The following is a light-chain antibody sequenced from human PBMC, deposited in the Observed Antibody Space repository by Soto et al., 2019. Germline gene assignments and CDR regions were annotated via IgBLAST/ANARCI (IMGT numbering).Light chain of an antibody. CDR1: QGISSY. J-gene: IGKJ1*01. V-gene: IGKV1-8*01. Sequence: AIRMTQSPSSFSASTGDRVTITCRANQGISSYLAWYQQKPGKAPKLLIYAASSLQSGVPSRFSGSGSGTDFTLTITSLQAEDFATYYCQQTYSPPWTFGQGTKVDIK. CDR2: AAS. CDR3: QQTYSPPWT.